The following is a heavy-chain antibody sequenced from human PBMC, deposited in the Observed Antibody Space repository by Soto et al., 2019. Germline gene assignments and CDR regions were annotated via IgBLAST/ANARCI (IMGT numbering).Heavy chain of an antibody. CDR2: ISPYNGKT. CDR1: GYSFTTYG. CDR3: ARPYDSSQSPRFDY. V-gene: IGHV1-18*01. Sequence: ASVKVSCKASGYSFTTYGIFWVRQAPGQGLEWMGWISPYNGKTNYAQNLQGRVSMTTDTSTTTAYMELRSLRSDDTAVYYCARPYDSSQSPRFDYWGQGTLVTV. J-gene: IGHJ4*02. D-gene: IGHD3-22*01.